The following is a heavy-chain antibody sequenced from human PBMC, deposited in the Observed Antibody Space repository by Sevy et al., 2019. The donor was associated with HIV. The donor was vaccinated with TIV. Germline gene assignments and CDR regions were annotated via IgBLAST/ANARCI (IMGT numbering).Heavy chain of an antibody. Sequence: GGSLRLSCAASGFTFSGYWMNWVRQAPGKGLEWVANIKLDGSDKYYVASVRGRFTISRDNAKNSLYLQMNSLRVEDTAVYYCAQEQLGRFDSWGQGTLVTVSS. CDR3: AQEQLGRFDS. D-gene: IGHD1-26*01. CDR1: GFTFSGYW. V-gene: IGHV3-7*01. CDR2: IKLDGSDK. J-gene: IGHJ4*02.